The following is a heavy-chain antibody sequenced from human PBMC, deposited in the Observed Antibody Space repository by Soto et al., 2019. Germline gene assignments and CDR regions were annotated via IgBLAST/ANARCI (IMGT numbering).Heavy chain of an antibody. V-gene: IGHV1-69*06. J-gene: IGHJ3*02. CDR2: IIPIFGTA. CDR1: AGTFSSYA. D-gene: IGHD3-9*01. CDR3: ARGQALLRYFDWLLFTDI. Sequence: GASVKVSCKASAGTFSSYAISWVRQAPGQGLEWMGGIIPIFGTANYAQKFQGRVTITGNNSTSTAYMELSSLRSEDTAVYYCARGQALLRYFDWLLFTDIWGQGTMVTVSS.